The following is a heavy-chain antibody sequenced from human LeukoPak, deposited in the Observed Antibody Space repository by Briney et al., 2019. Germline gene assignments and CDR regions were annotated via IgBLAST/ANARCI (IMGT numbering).Heavy chain of an antibody. CDR1: GYTFTGYY. CDR2: INPNSGGT. V-gene: IGHV1-2*02. CDR3: ARAGIVGATLGDY. D-gene: IGHD1-26*01. J-gene: IGHJ4*02. Sequence: ASVKVSCKASGYTFTGYYMHWVRQAPGQGLEWMGWINPNSGGTNYAQKFQGRVTMARDTSISTAYMELSRLRSDDTAVYYCARAGIVGATLGDYWGQGTLVTVSS.